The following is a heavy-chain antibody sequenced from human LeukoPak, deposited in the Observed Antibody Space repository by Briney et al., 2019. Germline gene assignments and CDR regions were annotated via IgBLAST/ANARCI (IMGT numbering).Heavy chain of an antibody. J-gene: IGHJ4*02. Sequence: GGSLRLSCAASGFTFSDYYMSWVRQAPGKGLEWVSFISSSRSYIYYADSVKGRFTISRDNAKNSLYLQMNSLRAEDTAVYYCARFIAAPYYFDYWGRGTLVTVSS. CDR2: ISSSRSYI. V-gene: IGHV3-11*06. CDR3: ARFIAAPYYFDY. D-gene: IGHD6-13*01. CDR1: GFTFSDYY.